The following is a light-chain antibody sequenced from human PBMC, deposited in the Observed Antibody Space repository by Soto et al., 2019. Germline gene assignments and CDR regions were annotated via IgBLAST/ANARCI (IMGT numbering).Light chain of an antibody. J-gene: IGKJ1*01. V-gene: IGKV3-20*01. CDR3: QQYGGSPRT. CDR1: QSVSSSS. Sequence: VLTQSHGTLSLSHGERATLSCRASQSVSSSSLAWYQQKRGQAPRLLIHDASSRATGIPDRFSGSGSGTDFTLTISRLEPEEFAVYYCQQYGGSPRTVGQGTKVDIK. CDR2: DAS.